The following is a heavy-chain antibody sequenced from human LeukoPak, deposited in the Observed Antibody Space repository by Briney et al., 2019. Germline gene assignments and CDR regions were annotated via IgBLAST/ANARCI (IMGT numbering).Heavy chain of an antibody. Sequence: PSETLSVTCSEPRGSPRDDYWSTIRQPPGKGLEWIGYVYYTGSTNYNPSLKSRVTMFEDKSKNQFSLRLYSVTVADTAVYYCARHFAYSSSSYFDYWGQGSLVTVSS. CDR3: ARHFAYSSSSYFDY. V-gene: IGHV4-59*08. D-gene: IGHD6-6*01. CDR1: RGSPRDDY. J-gene: IGHJ4*02. CDR2: VYYTGST.